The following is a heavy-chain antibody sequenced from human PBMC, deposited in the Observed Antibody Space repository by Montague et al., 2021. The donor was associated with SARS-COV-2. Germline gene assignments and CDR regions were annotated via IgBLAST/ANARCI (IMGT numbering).Heavy chain of an antibody. D-gene: IGHD3-10*01. CDR1: GGSISSSSYY. J-gene: IGHJ5*01. V-gene: IGHV4-39*01. CDR3: ARNPADYYGSGSYATWGNWFDP. CDR2: IYYSGST. Sequence: SETLSLTCTVSGGSISSSSYYWGWLRQPPGKGLEWIGSIYYSGSTYYNPSLKSRVTISVDTSKNQFSLKLSSVTAADTAVYYCARNPADYYGSGSYATWGNWFDPWGQGTMVTVSS.